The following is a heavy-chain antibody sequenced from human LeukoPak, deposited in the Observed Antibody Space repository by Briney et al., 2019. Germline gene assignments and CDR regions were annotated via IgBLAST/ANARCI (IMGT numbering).Heavy chain of an antibody. V-gene: IGHV3-30*02. Sequence: PGGSLRLSCAASGFTFSSYGMHWVRQAPGKGLEWVAFIRYDASNKYYADSVKGRFTISRDNSKNTLYLQMNSLRAEDTAVYYCAKGNSGSYCTIDYWGQGTLVTVSS. J-gene: IGHJ4*02. D-gene: IGHD1-26*01. CDR1: GFTFSSYG. CDR3: AKGNSGSYCTIDY. CDR2: IRYDASNK.